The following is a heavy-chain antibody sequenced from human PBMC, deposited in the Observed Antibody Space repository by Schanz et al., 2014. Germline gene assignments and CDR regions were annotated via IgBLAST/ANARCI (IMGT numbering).Heavy chain of an antibody. CDR1: GFAFSVYG. CDR3: ARDLEGYDGGGGGFDP. J-gene: IGHJ5*02. V-gene: IGHV3-30*19. CDR2: ISYDGRNK. Sequence: QVQMVESGGGVVQPGRSLRLSCAASGFAFSVYGMHWVRQAPGKGPEWVAVISYDGRNKYYADSVKGRFTISRDNSKNTLYLQMNSLRAEDTAVYYCARDLEGYDGGGGGFDPWGQGTLXTVSS. D-gene: IGHD2-21*01.